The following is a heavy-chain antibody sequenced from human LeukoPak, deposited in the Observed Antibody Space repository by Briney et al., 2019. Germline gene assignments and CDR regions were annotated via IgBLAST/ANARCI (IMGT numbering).Heavy chain of an antibody. CDR3: AKDLRYSSGTDY. CDR2: ISGSGGST. Sequence: GGSLRLSCAASGFTFSSYEMSWVRQAPGKGLEWVSAISGSGGSTYYADSVRGRFTISRDNSKNTLYLQMNSLRAEDTAVYYCAKDLRYSSGTDYWGQGTLVTVSS. CDR1: GFTFSSYE. V-gene: IGHV3-23*01. J-gene: IGHJ4*02. D-gene: IGHD6-19*01.